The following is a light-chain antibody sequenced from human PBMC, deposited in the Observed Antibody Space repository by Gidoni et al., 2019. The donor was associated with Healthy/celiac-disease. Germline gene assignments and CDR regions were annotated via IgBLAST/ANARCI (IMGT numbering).Light chain of an antibody. CDR1: QSVSSSY. CDR2: GAS. V-gene: IGKV3-20*01. Sequence: EIVLTQSPGTLSLSPGERATLSCRASQSVSSSYLAWYQQKPGQAPRLLLYGASSRATRIPDRFSGSGSGTDFTLTISRLEPEDFAVYYCQQYGSSPPLTFGPGTKVDIK. CDR3: QQYGSSPPLT. J-gene: IGKJ3*01.